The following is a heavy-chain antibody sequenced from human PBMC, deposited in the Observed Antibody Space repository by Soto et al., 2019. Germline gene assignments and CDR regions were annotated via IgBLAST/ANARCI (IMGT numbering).Heavy chain of an antibody. CDR1: GGTFSTSA. Sequence: QVQLVQSGSEVKKPGSSVKVSCKVSGGTFSTSAVSWVRQAPGQGLEWMGGIIPVFRAPDYAQKFQGRVTITADESARTAFMELTGLGFEDTAVYYWARDKDRLQLGGNYYYSTDVWGQGTRVTVSS. D-gene: IGHD1-1*01. CDR2: IIPVFRAP. J-gene: IGHJ6*02. CDR3: ARDKDRLQLGGNYYYSTDV. V-gene: IGHV1-69*12.